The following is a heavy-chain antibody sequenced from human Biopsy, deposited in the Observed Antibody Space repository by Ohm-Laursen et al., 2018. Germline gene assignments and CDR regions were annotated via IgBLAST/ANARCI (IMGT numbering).Heavy chain of an antibody. CDR3: SREQHYYSA. J-gene: IGHJ5*02. CDR1: GYTFTDDQ. Sequence: ASVKVSCKTTGYTFTDDQIHWVREAPGQGLEWMGLVNPKKGDTRYAQKFQGRVTMTSDVSVATAYMELAGLTSDDTAVYFCSREQHYYSAWGQGTLVTVSS. CDR2: VNPKKGDT. D-gene: IGHD2-21*02. V-gene: IGHV1-2*06.